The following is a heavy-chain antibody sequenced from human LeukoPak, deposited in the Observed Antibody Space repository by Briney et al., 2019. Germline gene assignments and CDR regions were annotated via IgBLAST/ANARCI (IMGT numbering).Heavy chain of an antibody. D-gene: IGHD3-3*01. Sequence: GGSLRLSCAASGFTFSSYAMSWVRQAPGKGLEWVSAISGSGGSTYYADSVKGRFTISRDNSKNTLYLQMNSLRAEDTAVYYCAKGERFLEWLGLDYWGQGTLVTVSS. CDR3: AKGERFLEWLGLDY. CDR1: GFTFSSYA. V-gene: IGHV3-23*01. CDR2: ISGSGGST. J-gene: IGHJ4*02.